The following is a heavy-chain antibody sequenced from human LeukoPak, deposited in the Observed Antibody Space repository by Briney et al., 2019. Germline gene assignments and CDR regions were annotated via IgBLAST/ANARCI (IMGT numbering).Heavy chain of an antibody. V-gene: IGHV4-61*01. D-gene: IGHD4-11*01. CDR1: GVSVSSGTYY. J-gene: IGHJ4*02. CDR2: IYYSGTT. Sequence: SETLSLTCTVSGVSVSSGTYYWSWIRQPPGKGLEWIGYIYYSGTTNYNPSLKSRVTISVDTSKNQFSLKLSSVTAADTAVYYCARDRVRGNSNPYFDYWGQGTLVTVSS. CDR3: ARDRVRGNSNPYFDY.